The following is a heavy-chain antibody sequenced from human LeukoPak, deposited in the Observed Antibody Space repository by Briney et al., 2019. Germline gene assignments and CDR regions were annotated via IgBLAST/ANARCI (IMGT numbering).Heavy chain of an antibody. D-gene: IGHD2-15*01. J-gene: IGHJ4*02. CDR2: IWYDGSKK. CDR3: ARAQTRGSLRCYFDY. CDR1: GFTFSSYG. Sequence: GGSLRLSCAASGFTFSSYGMHWVRQAPGKGLEWVAVIWYDGSKKYYADSVKGRFTISRDNSKNTLYLQMNSLRAEDTAVYYCARAQTRGSLRCYFDYWGQGTLVTVSS. V-gene: IGHV3-33*01.